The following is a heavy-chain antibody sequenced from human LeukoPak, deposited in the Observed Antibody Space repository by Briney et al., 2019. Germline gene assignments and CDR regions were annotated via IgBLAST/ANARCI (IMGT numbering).Heavy chain of an antibody. J-gene: IGHJ3*02. D-gene: IGHD1-26*01. CDR2: ISGIGAGT. CDR1: GFTFSSYA. Sequence: PGGSLRLSCAASGFTFSSYAMNWVRQAPGKGLEWVSGISGIGAGTYYADSVKGRFTISRDNSKNTLYLQMNSLRAEDTAVYYCARGRSSQLRDAFDIWGQGTMVTVSS. V-gene: IGHV3-23*01. CDR3: ARGRSSQLRDAFDI.